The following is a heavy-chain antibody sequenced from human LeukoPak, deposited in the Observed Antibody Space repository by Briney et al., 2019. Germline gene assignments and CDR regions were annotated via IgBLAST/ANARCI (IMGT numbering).Heavy chain of an antibody. CDR2: ISTSSNTI. V-gene: IGHV3-48*01. CDR3: ARGAAHSYGYFSDY. Sequence: TGGSLRLSCEGSGFIFSDYSMSWVRQAPGKGLEWLSFISTSSNTIYYADSVRGRFTVSRDNGNNLLFLQMTGLRAEDTAAYYCARGAAHSYGYFSDYWGQGILVAVSS. J-gene: IGHJ4*02. CDR1: GFIFSDYS. D-gene: IGHD5-18*01.